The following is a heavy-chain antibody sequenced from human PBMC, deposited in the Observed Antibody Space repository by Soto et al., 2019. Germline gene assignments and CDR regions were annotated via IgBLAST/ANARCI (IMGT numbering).Heavy chain of an antibody. V-gene: IGHV5-51*01. J-gene: IGHJ4*02. CDR2: IDPGDSDT. CDR3: ATNNDIIIMGDPHDYFDN. CDR1: GYRFTNYW. Sequence: EVQLVQSGAEVKKPGESLKISCKGSGYRFTNYWIGWVRQMPGKGLEWMGIIDPGDSDTNYSPSFQGQVTISVDKSIITAYLQWSSLKASDTGMYYCATNNDIIIMGDPHDYFDNWGQGTLVTVSS. D-gene: IGHD3-16*01.